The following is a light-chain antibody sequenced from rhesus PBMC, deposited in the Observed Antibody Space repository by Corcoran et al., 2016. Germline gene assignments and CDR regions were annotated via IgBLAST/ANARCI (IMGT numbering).Light chain of an antibody. CDR1: QRISSW. CDR2: KAS. V-gene: IGKV1-22*01. J-gene: IGKJ1*01. Sequence: DIQMTQSPSSLSASVGDTVTITCRASQRISSWLDWYQQKPGKAPKLLTYKASSLQSGVPSRFSGSGSGTDFTLTISSLQPEDFATYYCLQYSSSPWTFGQGTKVEIK. CDR3: LQYSSSPWT.